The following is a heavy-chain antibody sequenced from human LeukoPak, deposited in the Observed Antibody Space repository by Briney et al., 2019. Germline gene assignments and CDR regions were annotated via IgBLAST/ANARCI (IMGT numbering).Heavy chain of an antibody. Sequence: KTSETLSLTCTVSGGSISSYSWTWIRQPPGKGLEWIGSIYYSGSTNYNPSLKSRVTMPVDTSKNQFSLKLSSVTAADTAVYYCARERNCSGGSCQGGWFDPWGQGTLVTVSS. CDR3: ARERNCSGGSCQGGWFDP. CDR2: IYYSGST. D-gene: IGHD2-15*01. J-gene: IGHJ5*02. CDR1: GGSISSYS. V-gene: IGHV4-59*01.